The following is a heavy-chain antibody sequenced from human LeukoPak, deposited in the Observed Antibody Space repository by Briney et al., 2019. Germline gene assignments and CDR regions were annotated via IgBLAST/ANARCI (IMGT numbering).Heavy chain of an antibody. CDR2: ISGSGDRT. V-gene: IGHV3-23*01. J-gene: IGHJ1*01. CDR3: AKVKEASGWYAEVLLR. Sequence: GGSLRLSCGASGFTLTNYGMNWVRQAPGRGLEWVAGISGSGDRTYYADSVKGRFTISRDNSRNTLYLDMNSLRVEDTAVYYCAKVKEASGWYAEVLLRWGQGTLVTVSS. D-gene: IGHD6-19*01. CDR1: GFTLTNYG.